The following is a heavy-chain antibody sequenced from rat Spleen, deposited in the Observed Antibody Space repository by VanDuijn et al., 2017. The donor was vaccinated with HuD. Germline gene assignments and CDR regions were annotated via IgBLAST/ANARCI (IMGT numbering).Heavy chain of an antibody. CDR1: GFTFGDYY. J-gene: IGHJ1*01. CDR3: VRLYNNHGYWYFDF. CDR2: ISTGGGSA. Sequence: EVQLVESGGGFVQPGRSLKLSCAASGFTFGDYYMAWVRQAPTKGLEWVATISTGGGSAYYRDSVKGRFTISRDNAKSTLYLQMNSLRSEDTATYYCVRLYNNHGYWYFDFWGPGTMVTVSS. D-gene: IGHD1-5*01. V-gene: IGHV5-25*01.